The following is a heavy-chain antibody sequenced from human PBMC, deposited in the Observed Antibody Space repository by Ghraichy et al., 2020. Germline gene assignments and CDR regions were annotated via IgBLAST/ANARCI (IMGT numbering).Heavy chain of an antibody. CDR3: ARGSGGDYYDSSVWFDP. V-gene: IGHV4-34*01. D-gene: IGHD3-22*01. J-gene: IGHJ5*02. CDR2: INHSGST. CDR1: GGSFSGYY. Sequence: SQTLSLNCAVYGGSFSGYYWSWIRQPPGKGLEWIGEINHSGSTNYNPSLKSRVTISVDTSKNQFSLKLSSVTAADTAVYYCARGSGGDYYDSSVWFDPWGQGTLVTVSS.